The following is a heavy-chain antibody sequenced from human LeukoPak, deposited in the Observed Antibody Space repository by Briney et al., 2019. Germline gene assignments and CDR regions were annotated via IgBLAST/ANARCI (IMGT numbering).Heavy chain of an antibody. Sequence: SETLSLTCTVSGGSISSYYWSWIRQPPGKGLEWIGYIYYSGSTNYNPSLKSRVTISVDTSKNQFPLKLSSVTAADTAVYYCARVSYYGYFDYWGQGTLVTVSS. J-gene: IGHJ4*02. D-gene: IGHD3-10*01. V-gene: IGHV4-59*01. CDR1: GGSISSYY. CDR3: ARVSYYGYFDY. CDR2: IYYSGST.